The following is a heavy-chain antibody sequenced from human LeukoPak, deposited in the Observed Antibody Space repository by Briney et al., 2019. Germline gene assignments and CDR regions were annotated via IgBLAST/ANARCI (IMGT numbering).Heavy chain of an antibody. CDR1: GLTFGDHY. V-gene: IGHV3-11*01. CDR3: AKDQRSIAVAGYFDY. CDR2: ISSSGSTI. D-gene: IGHD6-19*01. Sequence: PGGSLRLSCVVYGLTFGDHYVSWIRQAPGKGLEWVSYISSSGSTIYYADSVKGRFTISRDNAKNSLYLQMNSLRAEDTAVYYCAKDQRSIAVAGYFDYWGQGTLVTVSS. J-gene: IGHJ4*02.